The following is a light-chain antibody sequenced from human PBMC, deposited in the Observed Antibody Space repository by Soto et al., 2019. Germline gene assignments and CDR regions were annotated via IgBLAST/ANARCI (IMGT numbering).Light chain of an antibody. CDR2: EIN. CDR1: SSDVGKYDY. Sequence: QSALTQPPSASGSPGQSVTISCTGTSSDVGKYDYVSWYQQHPGKAPKLMIYEINKRPSGVPDRFSGSKSGNTASLTVSGLQAEDEADDYCSSFAGSNNFPYVFGTGTKLTVL. V-gene: IGLV2-8*01. CDR3: SSFAGSNNFPYV. J-gene: IGLJ1*01.